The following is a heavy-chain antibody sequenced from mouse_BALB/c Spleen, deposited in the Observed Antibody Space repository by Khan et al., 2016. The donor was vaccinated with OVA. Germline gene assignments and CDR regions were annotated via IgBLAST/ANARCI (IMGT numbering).Heavy chain of an antibody. V-gene: IGHV9-3-1*01. Sequence: ESPGKALKWMGWINTYTGEPTYADDFKGRFAFSLETSATTAYLQINNLKNEDTATYFCARPPYFSYTLDYWGQGTSVTVSS. CDR3: ARPPYFSYTLDY. D-gene: IGHD2-10*01. J-gene: IGHJ4*01. CDR2: INTYTGEP.